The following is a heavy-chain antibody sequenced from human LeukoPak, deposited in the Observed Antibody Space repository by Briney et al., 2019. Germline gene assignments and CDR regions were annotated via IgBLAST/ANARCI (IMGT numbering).Heavy chain of an antibody. D-gene: IGHD6-19*01. J-gene: IGHJ4*02. Sequence: GSLRLSFAASGITFSSYALHWVRQAPGKGLEWVASLRYDGSNEYYADSVKGRFTISRDNSKNTLHLQMNNLRAEDMAVYYCAKEYSSGWYYFDYWGQGTLVTVSS. CDR1: GITFSSYA. V-gene: IGHV3-30*02. CDR3: AKEYSSGWYYFDY. CDR2: LRYDGSNE.